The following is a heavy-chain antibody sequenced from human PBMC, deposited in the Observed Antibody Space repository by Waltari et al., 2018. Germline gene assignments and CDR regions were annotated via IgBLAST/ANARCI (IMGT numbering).Heavy chain of an antibody. CDR1: GFTFGDYA. Sequence: EVQLVESGGGLVQPGRSLRLSCTASGFTFGDYAMSWFRQAPGKGLEWVGFIRSKAYGGTTEYAASVKGRFTISRDDSKSIAYLQMNSLKTEDTAVYYCTRKYGDYYFDYWGQGTLVTVSS. V-gene: IGHV3-49*03. CDR2: IRSKAYGGTT. D-gene: IGHD4-17*01. J-gene: IGHJ4*02. CDR3: TRKYGDYYFDY.